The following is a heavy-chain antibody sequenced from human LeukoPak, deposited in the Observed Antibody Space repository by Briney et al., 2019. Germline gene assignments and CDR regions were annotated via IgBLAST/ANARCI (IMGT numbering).Heavy chain of an antibody. V-gene: IGHV4-34*01. D-gene: IGHD1-26*01. J-gene: IGHJ6*03. CDR1: GGSFSGYY. CDR3: ATTAYYYYVDV. CDR2: INHSGST. Sequence: PSETLSLTCAVYGGSFSGYYWSWIRQPPGKGLEWIGEINHSGSTNYNPSLKSRVTISVDTSKNQFSLKLSSVTAADTAVYYCATTAYYYYVDVWGKGTTVTVSS.